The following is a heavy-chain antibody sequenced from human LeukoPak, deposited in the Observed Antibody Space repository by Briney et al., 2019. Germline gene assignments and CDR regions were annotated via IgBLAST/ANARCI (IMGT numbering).Heavy chain of an antibody. CDR1: GYTFTSYG. J-gene: IGHJ4*02. CDR2: IRVYNGDT. CDR3: ATGYCSSTNCRIDY. V-gene: IGHV1-18*01. D-gene: IGHD2-2*03. Sequence: ASVKVSCKASGYTFTSYGISWMRQAPGQGLEWMGWIRVYNGDTDYAQKLQGRVTMTTDTSTSTAYMELRSLRSDDTAVYYCATGYCSSTNCRIDYWGQGTLVSVSS.